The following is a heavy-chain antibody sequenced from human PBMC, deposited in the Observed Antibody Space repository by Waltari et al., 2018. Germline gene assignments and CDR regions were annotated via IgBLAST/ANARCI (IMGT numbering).Heavy chain of an antibody. Sequence: QVQLMQAGAEVKKPAASVKVSCKASGYTFTQYDLSWVRQAPGQGLEWMGWISVYNGNTDYAQKFQGRVTLTTDTSTTTAYMELRSLRSDDTAVYYCARNSYTGYGDSWGQGTLVAVSS. CDR2: ISVYNGNT. D-gene: IGHD5-12*01. V-gene: IGHV1-18*01. CDR1: GYTFTQYD. J-gene: IGHJ4*02. CDR3: ARNSYTGYGDS.